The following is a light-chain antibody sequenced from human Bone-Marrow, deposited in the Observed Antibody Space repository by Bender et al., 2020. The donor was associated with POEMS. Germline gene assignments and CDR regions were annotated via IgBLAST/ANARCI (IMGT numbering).Light chain of an antibody. Sequence: SYEVTQPPSVSVSPGQTASITCSGDDLGDKYVAWYQQKPGQSPLLVIYQDTKRPSGIPERLSGSNSGNTATLTISGTQAMDEADYYCQAWDTYSVIFGGGTKLTVL. CDR1: DLGDKY. CDR2: QDT. V-gene: IGLV3-1*01. J-gene: IGLJ2*01. CDR3: QAWDTYSVI.